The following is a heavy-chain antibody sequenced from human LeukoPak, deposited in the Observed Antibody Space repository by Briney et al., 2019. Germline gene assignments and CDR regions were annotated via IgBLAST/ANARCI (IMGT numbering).Heavy chain of an antibody. CDR2: IRSKAFGGTT. D-gene: IGHD6-6*01. CDR3: AREYSDSSAHLDY. J-gene: IGHJ4*02. V-gene: IGHV3-49*03. Sequence: PGRSLRLSCAASGFTFGDYAMSWFRQAPGKGLEWVGFIRSKAFGGTTEHAASVKGRFTISRDDSKSIAYLQMNSLKTEDTAVYYCAREYSDSSAHLDYWGQGILVTVSS. CDR1: GFTFGDYA.